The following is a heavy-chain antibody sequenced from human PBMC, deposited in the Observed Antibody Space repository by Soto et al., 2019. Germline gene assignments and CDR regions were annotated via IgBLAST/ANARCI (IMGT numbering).Heavy chain of an antibody. CDR2: IRRSGDYT. V-gene: IGHV3-21*01. CDR1: GFSFSTYS. J-gene: IGHJ6*02. D-gene: IGHD1-1*01. CDR3: ARSTSLGGMDV. Sequence: EVQLVESGGGLVMSGGSLRLSCIASGFSFSTYSMNWVRQAPGKGLEWVSSIRRSGDYTYYADSLKGRFTISRDNAKNSLSLQMISLRAEDTAVYYCARSTSLGGMDVWGQGTTVTVSS.